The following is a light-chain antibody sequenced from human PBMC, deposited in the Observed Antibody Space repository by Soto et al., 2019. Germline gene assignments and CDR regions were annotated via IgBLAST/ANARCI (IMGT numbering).Light chain of an antibody. Sequence: EIVLTQSPGTLSLSAGERATLSCRASQSVSSNYLAWYQQKPGQPPRLLISGASSRATGIPDRFIGSGSGTDFTLTIRSLEPEDFAVYYCQHYGRSPPSWTCGQGTKVEI. CDR3: QHYGRSPPSWT. CDR2: GAS. V-gene: IGKV3-20*01. J-gene: IGKJ1*01. CDR1: QSVSSNY.